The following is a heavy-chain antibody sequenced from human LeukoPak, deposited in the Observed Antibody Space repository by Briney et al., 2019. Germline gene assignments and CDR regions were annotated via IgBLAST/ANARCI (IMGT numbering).Heavy chain of an antibody. CDR3: ARVGASLGVTTSWFDP. D-gene: IGHD4-17*01. CDR2: INHSGST. J-gene: IGHJ5*02. Sequence: PSETLSLTCAVYGGSFSGYYWSWIRQPPGKGLEWIGEINHSGSTNYNPSLKSRVTISVDTSKNQFSLKLSSVTAADTAVYYCARVGASLGVTTSWFDPWGQGTLVTVSS. CDR1: GGSFSGYY. V-gene: IGHV4-34*01.